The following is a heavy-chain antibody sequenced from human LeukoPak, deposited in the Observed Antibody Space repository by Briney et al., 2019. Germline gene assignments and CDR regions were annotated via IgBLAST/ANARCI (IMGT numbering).Heavy chain of an antibody. CDR1: GGSITSYY. Sequence: SETLSLTCTVSGGSITSYYWSWIRQPAGKGLEWIGRVYSTGSTSHNPSLESRVTMSVDTSKNQFSLKVTSVTAADTAVYYCARGFSSSPMDYFYMDVWGKGTTVTVSS. V-gene: IGHV4-4*07. CDR2: VYSTGST. D-gene: IGHD6-13*01. J-gene: IGHJ6*03. CDR3: ARGFSSSPMDYFYMDV.